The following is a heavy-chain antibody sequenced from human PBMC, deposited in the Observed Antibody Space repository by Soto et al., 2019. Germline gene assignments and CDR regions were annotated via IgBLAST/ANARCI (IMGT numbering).Heavy chain of an antibody. CDR2: IRANDESI. Sequence: PGGSLRLSCVASGFDFRSYEMNWVRQAPGKGLEWVSNIRANDESIYYADSVKGRVSVSGDNAKNSLFLEMNSLRVDDTAVYYCARETLRDAIDIWGQGKIVTVSS. V-gene: IGHV3-48*03. CDR3: ARETLRDAIDI. J-gene: IGHJ3*02. CDR1: GFDFRSYE.